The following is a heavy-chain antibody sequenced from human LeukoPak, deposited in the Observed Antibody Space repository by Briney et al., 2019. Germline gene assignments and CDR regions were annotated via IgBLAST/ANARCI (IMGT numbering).Heavy chain of an antibody. V-gene: IGHV3-21*01. Sequence: GGSLRLSCAASGFTFSSYSMNWVRQAPGKGPEWVSSISSSSSYIYYADSVKGRFTISRDNAKNSLYLQMNSLRAEDTAVYYCARDYYDILTGYHGAFDIWGQGTMVTVSS. CDR1: GFTFSSYS. D-gene: IGHD3-9*01. CDR3: ARDYYDILTGYHGAFDI. CDR2: ISSSSSYI. J-gene: IGHJ3*02.